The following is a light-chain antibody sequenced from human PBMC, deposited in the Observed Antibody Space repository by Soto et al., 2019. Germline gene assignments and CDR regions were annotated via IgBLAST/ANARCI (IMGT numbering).Light chain of an antibody. CDR3: QQRSNWPPERT. CDR2: DAS. Sequence: EIVLTQSPATQSLSPGERATLSCRASQSVSSYLAWYQQKPGQAPRLLIYDASNRATGIPARFSGSGSGTDFTLTISSLEPEDFAVYYCQQRSNWPPERTFGQGTKVEIK. V-gene: IGKV3-11*01. CDR1: QSVSSY. J-gene: IGKJ1*01.